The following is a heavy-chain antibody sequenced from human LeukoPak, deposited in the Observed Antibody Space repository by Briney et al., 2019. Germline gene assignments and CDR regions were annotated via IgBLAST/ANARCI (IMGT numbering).Heavy chain of an antibody. Sequence: SETLSPTCAVYGGSFSGYYWSWIRQPPGKGLEWIGEINHSGSTNYNPSLKSRVTISVDTSKNQFSLKLSSVTAADTAVYYCARGARTPSGYGSRTAGRANWFDPWGQGTLVTVSS. CDR1: GGSFSGYY. J-gene: IGHJ5*02. D-gene: IGHD5-12*01. V-gene: IGHV4-34*01. CDR2: INHSGST. CDR3: ARGARTPSGYGSRTAGRANWFDP.